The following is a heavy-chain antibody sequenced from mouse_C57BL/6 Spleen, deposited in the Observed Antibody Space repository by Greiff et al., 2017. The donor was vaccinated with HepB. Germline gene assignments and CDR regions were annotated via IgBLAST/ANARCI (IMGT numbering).Heavy chain of an antibody. J-gene: IGHJ4*01. CDR3: ARRGHSISYYYAMDY. D-gene: IGHD2-10*02. CDR1: GYTFTDYY. V-gene: IGHV1-26*01. Sequence: EVQLQQSGPELVKPGASVKISCKASGYTFTDYYMNWVKQSHGKSLEWIGDINPNNGGTSYNQKFKGKATLTVDKSSSTAYMELRSLTSEDSAVYYCARRGHSISYYYAMDYWGQGTSVTVSS. CDR2: INPNNGGT.